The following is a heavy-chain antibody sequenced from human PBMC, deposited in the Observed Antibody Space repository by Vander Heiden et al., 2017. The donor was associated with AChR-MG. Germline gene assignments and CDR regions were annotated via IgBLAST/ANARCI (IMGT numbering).Heavy chain of an antibody. CDR3: ARGGRLMTVVLITLDY. J-gene: IGHJ4*02. V-gene: IGHV1-2*02. D-gene: IGHD3-22*01. CDR1: GYTFTDYY. CDR2: INPDSGGT. Sequence: QVQLVQSGAEAKKPGASMKVSCKASGYTFTDYYIHWVRQAPGQGLEWVGWINPDSGGTNSAQKFQGRVTLTRDTSISTAYMELSSLRSDDTAVYYCARGGRLMTVVLITLDYWGQGTLVTVSS.